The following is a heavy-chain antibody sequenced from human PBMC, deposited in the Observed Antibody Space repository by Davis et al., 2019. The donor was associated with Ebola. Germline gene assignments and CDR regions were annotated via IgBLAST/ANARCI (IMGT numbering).Heavy chain of an antibody. CDR3: STYTSGYFNN. Sequence: GESLKISCAASGFTFNNAWMSWVRQAPGKGLEWVGRIKSRADGGTADYAAPVKGRFTISRDDSKTTLYLQMNSLETEDTAVYYCSTYTSGYFNNWGQGTLVTVSS. J-gene: IGHJ4*02. V-gene: IGHV3-15*01. CDR1: GFTFNNAW. CDR2: IKSRADGGTA. D-gene: IGHD3-10*01.